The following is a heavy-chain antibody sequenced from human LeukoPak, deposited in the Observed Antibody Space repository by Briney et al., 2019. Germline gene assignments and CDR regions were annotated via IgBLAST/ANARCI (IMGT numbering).Heavy chain of an antibody. D-gene: IGHD4-11*01. CDR2: IYYSGST. Sequence: SETLSLTCTVSGGSISSYYWSWIRQPPGKGLEWIGYIYYSGSTNYNPSLKSRVTISVDTSKNQFSLKLSSVTAADTAVYYCARGVGDPTTSDYYDGMDVWGQGTTVTVSS. J-gene: IGHJ6*02. V-gene: IGHV4-59*01. CDR1: GGSISSYY. CDR3: ARGVGDPTTSDYYDGMDV.